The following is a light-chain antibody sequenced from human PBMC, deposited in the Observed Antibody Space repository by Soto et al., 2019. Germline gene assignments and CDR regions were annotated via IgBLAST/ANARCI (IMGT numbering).Light chain of an antibody. CDR3: AAWDDSLSGLV. CDR2: RNN. CDR1: SSNIGGNY. Sequence: QSVLTQPPSASGTPGQMVTISCSGSSSNIGGNYVYWYQQLPGTAPKLLIYRNNQRPSGVPDRFSGSKSGTSASLAISGLRSEDEADYYCAAWDDSLSGLVFGTGTKVTVL. V-gene: IGLV1-47*01. J-gene: IGLJ1*01.